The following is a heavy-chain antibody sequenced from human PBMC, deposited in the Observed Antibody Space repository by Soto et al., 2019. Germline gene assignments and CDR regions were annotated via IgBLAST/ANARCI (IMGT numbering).Heavy chain of an antibody. D-gene: IGHD4-17*01. CDR3: ARAHYGDYGYGLDV. V-gene: IGHV4-30-2*01. Sequence: QLQLQESGSGLVKPSQTLSLTCAVSGGSISSGGYSWSWIRQPPGKGLEWFGYLYHSGSTYYNPSLKSRVTISVDRSKNQFSLKLSSVTAADTAVYYCARAHYGDYGYGLDVWGQGTTVTVSS. J-gene: IGHJ6*02. CDR1: GGSISSGGYS. CDR2: LYHSGST.